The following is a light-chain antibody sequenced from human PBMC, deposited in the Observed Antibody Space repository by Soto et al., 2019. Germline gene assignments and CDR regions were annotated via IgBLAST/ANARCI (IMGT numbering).Light chain of an antibody. V-gene: IGLV2-14*01. J-gene: IGLJ1*01. CDR2: DVS. Sequence: QSALTQPASVSGSPGQSITISCTGTSSDVGGYNYVSWYQQHPGKAPKLMIYDVSNRPSGVSNRFSGSKSGNTASLTISGLQAEDEADYYCSSYTRSRTYVFGTETKVTVL. CDR1: SSDVGGYNY. CDR3: SSYTRSRTYV.